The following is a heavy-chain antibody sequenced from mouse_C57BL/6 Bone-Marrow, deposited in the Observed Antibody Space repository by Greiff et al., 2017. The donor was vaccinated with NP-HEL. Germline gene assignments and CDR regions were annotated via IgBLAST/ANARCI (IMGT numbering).Heavy chain of an antibody. CDR2: ILPGSGST. D-gene: IGHD4-1*01. J-gene: IGHJ4*01. CDR3: ASWGGNYAMDY. V-gene: IGHV1-9*01. Sequence: VQLQESGAELMKPGASVKLSCKATGYTFTGYWIEWVKQRPGHGLEWIGEILPGSGSTNYNEKFKGKATFTADTSANTAYIQLSSRTTEGSAIYYCASWGGNYAMDYWGQGTSVTVSS. CDR1: GYTFTGYW.